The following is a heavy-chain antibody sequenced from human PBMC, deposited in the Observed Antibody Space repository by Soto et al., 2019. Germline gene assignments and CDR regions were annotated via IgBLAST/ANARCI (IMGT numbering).Heavy chain of an antibody. V-gene: IGHV3-30-3*01. CDR1: GFTFSSYA. CDR3: ARDGYRQQLVPFDY. CDR2: ISYDGSNK. Sequence: GGSLRLSCAASGFTFSSYAMHWVRQAPGKGLEWVAVISYDGSNKYYADSVKGRFTISRDNSKNTLYLQMNSLRAEDTAVYYCARDGYRQQLVPFDYWGQGTLVTVSS. D-gene: IGHD6-13*01. J-gene: IGHJ4*02.